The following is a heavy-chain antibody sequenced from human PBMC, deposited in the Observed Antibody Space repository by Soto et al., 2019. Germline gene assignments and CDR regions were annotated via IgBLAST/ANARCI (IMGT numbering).Heavy chain of an antibody. CDR3: ARVSSSWYKDYFDY. CDR1: GGTFSNYA. CDR2: IIPIFGTT. V-gene: IGHV1-69*12. Sequence: QVQLVQSGAEVKKPGSSVKVSCKASGGTFSNYAISWVRQAPGQGLEWMGGIIPIFGTTNYAQRFQGRVTITADESTSTAYMELSSLRSEDTAVYYCARVSSSWYKDYFDYWGQGTMVTVFS. D-gene: IGHD6-13*01. J-gene: IGHJ4*02.